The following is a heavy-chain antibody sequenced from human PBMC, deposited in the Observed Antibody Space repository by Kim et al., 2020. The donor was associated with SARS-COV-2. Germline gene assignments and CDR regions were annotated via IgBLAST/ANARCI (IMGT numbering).Heavy chain of an antibody. CDR3: ARDERGYSYGYPPDV. J-gene: IGHJ6*02. V-gene: IGHV3-21*01. D-gene: IGHD5-18*01. CDR1: GFTFSSYS. CDR2: ISSSSSYI. Sequence: GGSLRLSCAASGFTFSSYSMNWVRQAPGKGLEWVSSISSSSSYIYYADSVKGRFTISRDNAKNSLYLQMNSLRAEDTAVYYCARDERGYSYGYPPDVWGRGTRVTVS.